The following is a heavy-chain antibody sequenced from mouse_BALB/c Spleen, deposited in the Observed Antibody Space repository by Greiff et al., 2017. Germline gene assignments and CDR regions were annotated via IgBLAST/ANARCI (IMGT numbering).Heavy chain of an antibody. CDR1: GYSITSDYA. D-gene: IGHD4-1*01. CDR3: ARPANWDAWFAY. Sequence: VQLKESGPGLVKPSQSLSLTCTVTGYSITSDYAWNWIRQFPGNKLEWMGYISYSGSTSYNPSLKSRISITRDTSKNQFFLQLNSVTTEDTATYYCARPANWDAWFAYWGQGTLVTVSA. V-gene: IGHV3-2*02. CDR2: ISYSGST. J-gene: IGHJ3*01.